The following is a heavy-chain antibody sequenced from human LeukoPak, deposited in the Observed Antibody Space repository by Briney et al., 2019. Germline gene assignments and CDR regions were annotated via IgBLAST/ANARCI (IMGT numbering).Heavy chain of an antibody. CDR1: GGSISSYY. Sequence: PSETLSPTCTVSGGSISSYYWSWIWQPPGKGLEWIGYIYYSGSTNYNPSLKSRVTISVDTSKNQFSLKLSSVTAADTAVYYCARVFGLTRGFDYWGQGTLVTVSS. J-gene: IGHJ4*02. V-gene: IGHV4-59*01. CDR3: ARVFGLTRGFDY. D-gene: IGHD2-2*01. CDR2: IYYSGST.